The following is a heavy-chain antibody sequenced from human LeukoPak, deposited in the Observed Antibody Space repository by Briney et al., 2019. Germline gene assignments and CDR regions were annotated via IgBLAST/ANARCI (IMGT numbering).Heavy chain of an antibody. Sequence: SETLSLTCTVSGGSISCGDYYWSWIRQPPGKGLEWIGYMSYSGSTYYNPSLKSRVTISVDTSKNQFSLKLSSVTAADTAVYYCARMVRGVCNWFDPWGQGTLVTVSS. D-gene: IGHD3-10*01. J-gene: IGHJ5*02. CDR2: MSYSGST. CDR1: GGSISCGDYY. V-gene: IGHV4-30-4*01. CDR3: ARMVRGVCNWFDP.